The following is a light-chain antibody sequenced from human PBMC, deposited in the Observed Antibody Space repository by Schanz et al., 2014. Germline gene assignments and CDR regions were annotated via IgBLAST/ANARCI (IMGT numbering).Light chain of an antibody. CDR3: AAWDDSLSGPV. CDR1: NSNIGSNA. J-gene: IGLJ3*02. Sequence: QSALTQPPSVSGTPGQRVTVSCSGSNSNIGSNAVNWYQQFPGTAPKLLIYTNDQRPSGVPYRFSDSKSGTSASLAISGLRFEDEADYFCAAWDDSLSGPVFGGGAKLTVL. CDR2: TND. V-gene: IGLV1-47*01.